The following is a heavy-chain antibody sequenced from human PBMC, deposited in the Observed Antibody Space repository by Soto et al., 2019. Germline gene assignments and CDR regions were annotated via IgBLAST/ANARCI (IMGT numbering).Heavy chain of an antibody. CDR3: VSDRGYGHASVPYS. Sequence: QAQLVESGGGVVQPGRSLRLSCAASGFAFSSYGMHWVRQAPGTGLECVAVISYDGSLQHYADSVTGRFTISRDNSKNMVLLQISSLRAEDTAVSYCVSDRGYGHASVPYSWGQGTLVSVSS. CDR2: ISYDGSLQ. J-gene: IGHJ4*02. V-gene: IGHV3-30*03. D-gene: IGHD5-18*01. CDR1: GFAFSSYG.